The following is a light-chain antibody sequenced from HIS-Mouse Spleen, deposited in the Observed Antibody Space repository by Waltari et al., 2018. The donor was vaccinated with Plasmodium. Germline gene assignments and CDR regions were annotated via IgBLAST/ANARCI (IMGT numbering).Light chain of an antibody. V-gene: IGLV3-1*01. J-gene: IGLJ2*01. Sequence: SYELTQPPSVSVSPGQTASITCSGDKLGDKYSCWYPQKPGQSPVLVIYQDSKRPSGIAERFSRSNSGNTATLTISGTHAMDEADYYCQAWDSSTAWVFGGGTKLTVL. CDR3: QAWDSSTAWV. CDR2: QDS. CDR1: KLGDKY.